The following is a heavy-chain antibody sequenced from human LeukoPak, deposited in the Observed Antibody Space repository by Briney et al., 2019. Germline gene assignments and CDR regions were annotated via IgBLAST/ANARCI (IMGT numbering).Heavy chain of an antibody. CDR3: ARSNSGWYGSFDY. D-gene: IGHD6-19*01. J-gene: IGHJ4*02. Sequence: GESLKISCKGSGYSFSNYWIGWVRQTPGKGLEWMGIIYPGDSDTRYSPSFQGQVTISADKSISTAYLQWNSLKASDAAMYYCARSNSGWYGSFDYWRQGTLVTVSS. V-gene: IGHV5-51*01. CDR1: GYSFSNYW. CDR2: IYPGDSDT.